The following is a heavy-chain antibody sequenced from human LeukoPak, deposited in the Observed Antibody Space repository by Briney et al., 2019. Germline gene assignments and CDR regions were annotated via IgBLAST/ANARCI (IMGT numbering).Heavy chain of an antibody. V-gene: IGHV1-2*02. D-gene: IGHD2-15*01. CDR1: GYTFTGYY. CDR3: ARALEGYCSGGSCYPLDY. J-gene: IGHJ4*02. CDR2: INPNSGGT. Sequence: GASVKVSCKASGYTFTGYYMHWVRQAPGQGLEWMGWINPNSGGTNYAQKFQGRVTMTRDTSISTAYMELSRLRSDDTAVYYCARALEGYCSGGSCYPLDYWGQGTLVTVSS.